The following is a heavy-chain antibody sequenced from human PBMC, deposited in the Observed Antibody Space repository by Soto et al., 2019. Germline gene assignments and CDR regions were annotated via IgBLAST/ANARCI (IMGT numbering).Heavy chain of an antibody. D-gene: IGHD6-13*01. CDR2: IYYSGST. Sequence: SDTLSLTCAVSGGSISSYYWRWIRQPPGKGLEWIGYIYYSGSTNYNPSLKSRVTISVDTSKNQFSLKLSSVTAADTAVYYCASTDSSSWYFWFDPWGQGTLVTVSS. J-gene: IGHJ5*02. V-gene: IGHV4-59*01. CDR1: GGSISSYY. CDR3: ASTDSSSWYFWFDP.